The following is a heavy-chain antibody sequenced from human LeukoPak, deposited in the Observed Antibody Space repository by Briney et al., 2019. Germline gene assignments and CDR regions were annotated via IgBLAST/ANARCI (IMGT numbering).Heavy chain of an antibody. Sequence: RPSETLSLSCAVSGGSISSSNWWSWVRQTPGKGLEWIGEIYHSGSTNYNPSLKSRVTISVDKSKNQFSLKLSSVTAADTAVYYCASYGYYGSGSYYSIPYYFDYWGQGTLVTVSS. CDR3: ASYGYYGSGSYYSIPYYFDY. J-gene: IGHJ4*02. D-gene: IGHD3-10*01. CDR1: GGSISSSNW. V-gene: IGHV4-4*02. CDR2: IYHSGST.